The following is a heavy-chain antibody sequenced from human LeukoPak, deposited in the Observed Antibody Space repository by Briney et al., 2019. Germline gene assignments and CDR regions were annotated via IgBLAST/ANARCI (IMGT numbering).Heavy chain of an antibody. J-gene: IGHJ3*02. CDR3: TTDSIAGSWYGAFDI. CDR1: GFTFSNAW. V-gene: IGHV3-15*01. Sequence: PGGSLRLSCAASGFTFSNAWMSWVRQAPGKGLEWVGRIKSKTDGGTTDYAAPVKGRFTISRDDSKNTLYLQMNSLKTEDTAVYYCTTDSIAGSWYGAFDIWGQGTMVTVSS. D-gene: IGHD6-13*01. CDR2: IKSKTDGGTT.